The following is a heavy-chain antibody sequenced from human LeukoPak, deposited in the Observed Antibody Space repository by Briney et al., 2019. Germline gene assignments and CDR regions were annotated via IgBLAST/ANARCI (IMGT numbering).Heavy chain of an antibody. J-gene: IGHJ4*02. CDR2: ISADNGNT. CDR3: ARGLAVGATRVFFDYFDY. Sequence: ASVKVSCKASGYTLTSYGMSWVRQAPGQGLEWMGWISADNGNTNYAQKLQGRVTMTTDTSTSTAYMELRSLRSDDTAVYYCARGLAVGATRVFFDYFDYWGQGTLVTVSS. CDR1: GYTLTSYG. D-gene: IGHD1-26*01. V-gene: IGHV1-18*01.